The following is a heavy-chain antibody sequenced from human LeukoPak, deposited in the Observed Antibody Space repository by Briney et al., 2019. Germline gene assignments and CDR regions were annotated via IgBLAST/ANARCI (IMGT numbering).Heavy chain of an antibody. Sequence: PGGTLSLTCAASGFTFSSYGMHWVRQAPGKGLELVAFIRYDGSNKYYADSVKGRFTISRDNSKNTLYLQMNSLRAEDTAVYYCAKAPSPYDSSGYYYNNWFDPWGQGTLVIVSS. J-gene: IGHJ5*02. CDR1: GFTFSSYG. CDR2: IRYDGSNK. CDR3: AKAPSPYDSSGYYYNNWFDP. V-gene: IGHV3-30*02. D-gene: IGHD3-22*01.